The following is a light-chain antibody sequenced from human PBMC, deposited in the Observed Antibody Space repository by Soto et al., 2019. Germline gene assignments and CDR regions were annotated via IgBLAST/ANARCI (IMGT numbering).Light chain of an antibody. Sequence: QSALTQPASVSGSPGQSITISCTGTSSDVGTYNYVSWYQQHPGKAPKVMIYDVSNRPSGVSNRFSGSKSGNTAFLTISGLQAEDEADYYCSSCTGSSTSVIFGGGTKLTVL. CDR3: SSCTGSSTSVI. V-gene: IGLV2-14*03. CDR2: DVS. CDR1: SSDVGTYNY. J-gene: IGLJ2*01.